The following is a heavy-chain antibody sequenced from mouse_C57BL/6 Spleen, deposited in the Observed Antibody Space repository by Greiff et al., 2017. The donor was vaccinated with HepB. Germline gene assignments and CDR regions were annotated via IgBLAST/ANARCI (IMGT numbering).Heavy chain of an antibody. CDR3: ARSDGSSLAWFAY. CDR2: INPSSGYT. CDR1: GYTFTSYT. D-gene: IGHD1-1*01. Sequence: QVHVKQSGAELARPGASVKMSCKASGYTFTSYTMHWVKQRPGQGLEWIGYINPSSGYTKYNQKFKDKATLTADKSSSTAYMQLSSLTSEDSAVYYCARSDGSSLAWFAYWGQGTLVTVSA. J-gene: IGHJ3*01. V-gene: IGHV1-4*01.